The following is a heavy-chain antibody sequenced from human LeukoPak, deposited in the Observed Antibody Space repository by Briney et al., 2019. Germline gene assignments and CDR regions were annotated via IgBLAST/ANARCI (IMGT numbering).Heavy chain of an antibody. CDR2: IYPGDSDT. CDR1: GYSFTSYL. CDR3: ARRGGSYYPRYFDL. J-gene: IGHJ2*01. V-gene: IGHV5-51*01. D-gene: IGHD1-26*01. Sequence: GEALKISCKGSGYSFTSYLNGWVRQMPGKGVGLMGIIYPGDSDTRYSPSFQGQVTISADKSNSTAYLQWSSLKAADTAMYYCARRGGSYYPRYFDLWGSGTLVTVSS.